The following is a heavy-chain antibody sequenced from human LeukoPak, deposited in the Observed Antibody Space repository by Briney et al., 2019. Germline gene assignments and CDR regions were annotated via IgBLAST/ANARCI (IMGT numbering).Heavy chain of an antibody. CDR3: ARDVEYCTNGVCYEANWFDP. CDR1: GGSISSYY. Sequence: SETLSLTCTVSGGSISSYYWSWIRQPPGKGLEWIGYIYYSGSTNYNLSLKSRVTISVDTSKNQFSLKLSSVTAADTAVYYCARDVEYCTNGVCYEANWFDPWGQGTLVTVSS. V-gene: IGHV4-59*01. D-gene: IGHD2-8*01. J-gene: IGHJ5*02. CDR2: IYYSGST.